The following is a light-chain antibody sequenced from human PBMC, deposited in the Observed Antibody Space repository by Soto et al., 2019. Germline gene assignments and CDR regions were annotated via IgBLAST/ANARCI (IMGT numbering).Light chain of an antibody. V-gene: IGKV1-5*03. CDR2: KAS. CDR1: QSISSW. J-gene: IGKJ1*01. CDR3: QQYNSYPWT. Sequence: DTQMTQSPSTLSASVGDRVTITCRASQSISSWLAWYQQKPGKAPKLLLYKASSLESGVPSRFSGSGSGTEFTLTISSLQPDDFATYYCQQYNSYPWTFGQGTKVEIK.